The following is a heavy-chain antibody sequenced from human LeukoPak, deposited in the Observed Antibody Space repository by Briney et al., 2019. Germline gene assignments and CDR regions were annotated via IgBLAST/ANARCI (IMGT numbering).Heavy chain of an antibody. CDR3: STDPRSLLY. V-gene: IGHV3-20*04. D-gene: IGHD4-17*01. J-gene: IGHJ4*01. CDR2: INWNGGST. CDR1: GFTFDDYG. Sequence: PGGSLRLSCAASGFTFDDYGMSWVRQAPGKGLEWVSGINWNGGSTGYADSVKGRFTISRDNAKNSLYLQLNSLRPEDTALYYCSTDPRSLLYWGHGTLVTVSS.